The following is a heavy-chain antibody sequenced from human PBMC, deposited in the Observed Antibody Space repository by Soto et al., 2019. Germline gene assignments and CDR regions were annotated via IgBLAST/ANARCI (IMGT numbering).Heavy chain of an antibody. D-gene: IGHD3-9*01. J-gene: IGHJ6*03. CDR3: ARGVVYYDILTGYQEDYSYYMDV. CDR2: ISAYNGNT. Sequence: ASVKVSCKASGYTFTSYGISWVRQAPGQGLEWMGWISAYNGNTNYAQKLQGRVTMTTDTSTSTAYMELRSLRSDDTAVYYCARGVVYYDILTGYQEDYSYYMDVWGKGTTVTVSS. V-gene: IGHV1-18*01. CDR1: GYTFTSYG.